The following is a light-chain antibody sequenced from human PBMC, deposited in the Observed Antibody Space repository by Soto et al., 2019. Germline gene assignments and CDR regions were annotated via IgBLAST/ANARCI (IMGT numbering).Light chain of an antibody. CDR2: SEI. V-gene: IGLV1-44*01. J-gene: IGLJ1*01. CDR3: AAWDDSLNGYV. Sequence: QSVLTQPPSASGTPGQRVTISCSGSSXNIGTNAVSWYQRLPGTAPKLLIYSEIQRPSGVPDRFSGSKSGTSASLAISGLQSEDEADYYCAAWDDSLNGYVFGTGTKFTVL. CDR1: SXNIGTNA.